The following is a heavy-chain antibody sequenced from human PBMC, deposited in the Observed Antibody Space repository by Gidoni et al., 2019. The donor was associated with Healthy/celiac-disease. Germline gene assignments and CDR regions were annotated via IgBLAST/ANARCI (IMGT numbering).Heavy chain of an antibody. CDR2: ISSSSSTI. V-gene: IGHV3-48*02. CDR1: GSTFSSYS. Sequence: EVQLVKSGGGLVQPGVSLRLSCAASGSTFSSYSMNWVRQAPGKGLEWVSYISSSSSTIYYADSVKGRFTSSRENAKNSLYLQMNSLRDEDTAVYYCARSGGSGSYGHDYWGQGTLVTVSS. D-gene: IGHD3-10*01. CDR3: ARSGGSGSYGHDY. J-gene: IGHJ4*02.